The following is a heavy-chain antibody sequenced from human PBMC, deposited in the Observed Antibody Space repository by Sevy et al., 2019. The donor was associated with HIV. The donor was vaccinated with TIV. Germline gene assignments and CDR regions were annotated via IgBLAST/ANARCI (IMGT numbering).Heavy chain of an antibody. D-gene: IGHD5-18*01. V-gene: IGHV3-7*01. CDR2: MKEDGSER. CDR1: GFTFSSYW. Sequence: GGSLRLSCAASGFTFSSYWMSWVRQAPGKGLEWVATMKEDGSERNYVDSVKGRFTISRDNAKNSLNLQMNSLRAEDTAVYYGVREGVGGYSYSLDCWGQGTLVTVSS. CDR3: VREGVGGYSYSLDC. J-gene: IGHJ4*02.